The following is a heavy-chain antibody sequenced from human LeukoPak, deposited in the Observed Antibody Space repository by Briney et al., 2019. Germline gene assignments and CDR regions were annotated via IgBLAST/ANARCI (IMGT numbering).Heavy chain of an antibody. CDR2: IYSGGST. CDR1: GFTVSSNY. CDR3: ARVARKLYCSGGSCYSGYYYYYMDV. V-gene: IGHV3-66*01. J-gene: IGHJ6*03. D-gene: IGHD2-15*01. Sequence: GGSLRLSCAASGFTVSSNYMSWVRQAPGKGLEWVSVIYSGGSTYYADSVKGRFTISRDNSKNTLYLQMNSLRAEDTAVYYCARVARKLYCSGGSCYSGYYYYYMDVWGKGTTVTISS.